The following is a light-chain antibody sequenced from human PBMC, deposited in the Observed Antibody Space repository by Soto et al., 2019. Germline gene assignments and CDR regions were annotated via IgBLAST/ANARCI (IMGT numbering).Light chain of an antibody. CDR3: QPYNNWPPT. Sequence: VMRHYPATLSFSPGEGATLSCSASQGIGDTLSWYQHKPGQTPRLLIYDTSTRATGVPTRFSGSRSGAEFTLTINSLQSEDFAVYYCQPYNNWPPTFGGGTKVDIK. J-gene: IGKJ4*01. CDR2: DTS. CDR1: QGIGDT. V-gene: IGKV3-15*01.